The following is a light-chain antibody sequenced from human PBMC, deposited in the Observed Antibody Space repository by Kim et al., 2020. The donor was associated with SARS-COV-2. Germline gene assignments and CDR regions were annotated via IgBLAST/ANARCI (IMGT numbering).Light chain of an antibody. CDR1: QSISTW. J-gene: IGKJ1*01. CDR2: KAS. Sequence: ASVGDRVTITCRASQSISTWLAWYQQKPGKAPKALIYKASSLESGVTFRFSGSGSGTEFTLTISSLQPDDFATYYCQHYNSYPWTFGQGTKVDIK. CDR3: QHYNSYPWT. V-gene: IGKV1-5*03.